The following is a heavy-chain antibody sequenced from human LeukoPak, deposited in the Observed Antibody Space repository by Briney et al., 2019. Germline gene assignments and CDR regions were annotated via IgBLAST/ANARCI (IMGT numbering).Heavy chain of an antibody. J-gene: IGHJ4*02. Sequence: GGSLRLSCAASGFTFSSYGMHWVRQAPGKGLEWVAFIRYDGSNKYYADSVKGRFTISRDNSKNTLYLQMNSLRAEDTAVYYCARHDYYYDSSGYLDYWGQGTLVTVSS. D-gene: IGHD3-22*01. CDR2: IRYDGSNK. CDR1: GFTFSSYG. CDR3: ARHDYYYDSSGYLDY. V-gene: IGHV3-30*02.